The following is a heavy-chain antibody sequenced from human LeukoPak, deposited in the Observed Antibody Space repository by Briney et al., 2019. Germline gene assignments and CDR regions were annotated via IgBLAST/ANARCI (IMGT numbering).Heavy chain of an antibody. D-gene: IGHD4-17*01. V-gene: IGHV1-2*02. CDR1: GYTFTNYY. CDR2: INPNSGGT. CDR3: ARGPLSTVTRTYFDY. Sequence: GASVKVSCKASGYTFTNYYMHWVRQAPGQGLEWMGWINPNSGGTNYAQKFQGRVTMTRDTSISTAYMELSRLRSDDTAVYYCARGPLSTVTRTYFDYWGQGTLVTVSS. J-gene: IGHJ4*02.